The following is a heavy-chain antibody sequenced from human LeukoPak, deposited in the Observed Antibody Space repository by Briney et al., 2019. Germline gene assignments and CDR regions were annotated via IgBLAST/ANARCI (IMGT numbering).Heavy chain of an antibody. CDR1: GYTLTELS. D-gene: IGHD3-22*01. CDR2: FDPEDGET. Sequence: GASVKVSCKVSGYTLTELSMHWVRQAPGKGLEWMGGFDPEDGETIYAQKFQGRVTMTEDASTDTAYMELSSLRSEDTAVYYCATGGDSSGYQYFDHWGQGTLVTVSS. V-gene: IGHV1-24*01. CDR3: ATGGDSSGYQYFDH. J-gene: IGHJ4*02.